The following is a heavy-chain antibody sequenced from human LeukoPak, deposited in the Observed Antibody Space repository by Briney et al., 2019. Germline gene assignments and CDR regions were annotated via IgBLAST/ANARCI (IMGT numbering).Heavy chain of an antibody. V-gene: IGHV5-51*01. Sequence: GESLKISCKGSGYTFTSFWIGWVRQMPGKGLEWMGIIYPGDSDTRYSPSFQGQVTISVDKSINTAYLQWSSLKASDTAMYYCASAQYSGYEEYYFDYWGQGTLVTVSS. D-gene: IGHD5-12*01. J-gene: IGHJ4*02. CDR3: ASAQYSGYEEYYFDY. CDR2: IYPGDSDT. CDR1: GYTFTSFW.